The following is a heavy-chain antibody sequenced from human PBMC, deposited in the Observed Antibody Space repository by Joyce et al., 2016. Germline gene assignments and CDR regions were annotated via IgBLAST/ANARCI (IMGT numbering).Heavy chain of an antibody. CDR1: GYTVTNYV. Sequence: QVQLVQSGSELKKPGASVKVSCKAYGYTVTNYVMNWVRQAPGQGLEWMGWINTNTGNPTYAQGFTGRFFFSLDTSVSTAYLQISSLKAEDTAVYFCTRGTAAGMGWFDPWGQGTLVTVSS. V-gene: IGHV7-4-1*02. CDR2: INTNTGNP. CDR3: TRGTAAGMGWFDP. J-gene: IGHJ5*02. D-gene: IGHD6-13*01.